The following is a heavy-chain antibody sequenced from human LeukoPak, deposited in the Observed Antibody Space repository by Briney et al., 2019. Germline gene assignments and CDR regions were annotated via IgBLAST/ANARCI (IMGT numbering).Heavy chain of an antibody. V-gene: IGHV3-73*01. Sequence: GGSLKLSCAASGFTFSGSAIHWVRQSSGKGLEWVGQIDKKDKGYATATAYAASVKGRFTISRDDSINTAYLQMKSLKTEDTALYYCTRDSGTCNWFDPWGQGTLVTVSS. CDR1: GFTFSGSA. CDR3: TRDSGTCNWFDP. D-gene: IGHD1-26*01. CDR2: IDKKDKGYATAT. J-gene: IGHJ5*02.